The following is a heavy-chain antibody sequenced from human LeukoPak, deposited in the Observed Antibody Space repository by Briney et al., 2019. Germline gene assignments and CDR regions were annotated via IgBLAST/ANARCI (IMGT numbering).Heavy chain of an antibody. D-gene: IGHD3-3*01. CDR3: ARVDPNYDFWSGSLGYGMDV. J-gene: IGHJ6*02. V-gene: IGHV1-69*04. Sequence: SVKVSCKASGGTFSSYAISWVRQAPGQGLEWMGRIIPILGIANYAQKFQGRVTITADKSTSTAYMELSSLRSEDTAVYYCARVDPNYDFWSGSLGYGMDVWGQGTTVTVSS. CDR2: IIPILGIA. CDR1: GGTFSSYA.